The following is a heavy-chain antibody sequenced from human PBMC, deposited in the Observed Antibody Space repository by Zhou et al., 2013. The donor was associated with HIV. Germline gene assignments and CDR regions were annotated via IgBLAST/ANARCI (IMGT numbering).Heavy chain of an antibody. V-gene: IGHV4-39*07. J-gene: IGHJ6*02. CDR2: IYYSGST. Sequence: QVQLQESGPRLVKPSETLSLTCTVSGGSISSSSYYWGWIRQPPGKGLEWIGSIYYSGSTYYNPSLKSRVTISVDTSKNQFSLKLSSVTAADTAVYYCARHVPPPGWELLYYYYGMDVWGQGDHGSPPP. D-gene: IGHD1-26*01. CDR1: GGSISSSSYY. CDR3: ARHVPPPGWELLYYYYGMDV.